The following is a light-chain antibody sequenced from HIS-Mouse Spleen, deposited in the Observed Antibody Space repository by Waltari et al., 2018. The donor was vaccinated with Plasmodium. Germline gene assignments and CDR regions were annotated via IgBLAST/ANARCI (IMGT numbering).Light chain of an antibody. CDR2: GAS. Sequence: EIVMTQSPATMSVSPGERATLSCRASQSVSSNLAWYHQKPGQAPRLLIYGASTRATVIPARFSGSGSGTEFTLTISSLQSEDFAVYYCQQYNNWSFTFGPGTKVDIK. J-gene: IGKJ3*01. V-gene: IGKV3-15*01. CDR3: QQYNNWSFT. CDR1: QSVSSN.